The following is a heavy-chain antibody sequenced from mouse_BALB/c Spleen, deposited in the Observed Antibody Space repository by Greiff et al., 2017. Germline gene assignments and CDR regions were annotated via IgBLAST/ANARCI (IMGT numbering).Heavy chain of an antibody. CDR2: IWAGGST. CDR1: GFSLTSYG. CDR3: AREDDGYYVRYAMDY. D-gene: IGHD2-3*01. Sequence: VQLQQSGPGLVAPSQSLSITCTVSGFSLTSYGVHWVRQPPGKGLEWLGVIWAGGSTNYNSALMSRLSISKDNSKSQVFLKMNSLQTDDTAMYYCAREDDGYYVRYAMDYWGQGTSVTVSS. V-gene: IGHV2-9*02. J-gene: IGHJ4*01.